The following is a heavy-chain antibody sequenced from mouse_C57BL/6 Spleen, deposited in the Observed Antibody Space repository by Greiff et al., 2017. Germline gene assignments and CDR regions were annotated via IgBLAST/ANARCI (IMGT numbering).Heavy chain of an antibody. V-gene: IGHV1-69*01. CDR1: GYTFTSYW. D-gene: IGHD2-12*01. Sequence: QVQLQQPGAELVMPGASVKLSCKASGYTFTSYWMHWVKQRPGHGLEWIGEIDPSDSSTNYNQKFKGKSTLTVNKSSRTAYMQLSSLSSEDSAVYYCARVCYHWYFDVWGTGTTVTVSS. J-gene: IGHJ1*03. CDR3: ARVCYHWYFDV. CDR2: IDPSDSST.